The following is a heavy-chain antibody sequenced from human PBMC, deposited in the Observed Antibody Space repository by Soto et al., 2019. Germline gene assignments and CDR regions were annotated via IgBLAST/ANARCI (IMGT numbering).Heavy chain of an antibody. CDR2: IWYDGSNP. CDR3: ARDLSHFNPVYSGSYYLHGAFDI. D-gene: IGHD1-26*01. J-gene: IGHJ3*02. CDR1: GFSFGNYG. V-gene: IGHV3-33*01. Sequence: QAELEESGGSVVQTGRSLRLSCEGSGFSFGNYGMHWVRQAPGRGLEWVALIWYDGSNPRYGDSVRGRFTISRDNFRHLLYLQMDDLRAEETAIYYCARDLSHFNPVYSGSYYLHGAFDIWGQGTTVTVS.